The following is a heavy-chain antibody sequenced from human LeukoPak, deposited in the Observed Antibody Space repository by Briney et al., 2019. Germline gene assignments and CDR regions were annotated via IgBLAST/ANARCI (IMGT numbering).Heavy chain of an antibody. CDR1: GFMFSSYW. V-gene: IGHV3-7*01. CDR2: IKEDGSEK. CDR3: AKDRAGATGY. D-gene: IGHD1-26*01. J-gene: IGHJ4*02. Sequence: GSLRLSCAASGFMFSSYWMSWVRQAPGKGLEWVADIKEDGSEKSYVDSVKGRFTISRDNAQNSLYLQMNSLRAEDTAVYYCAKDRAGATGYWGQGTLVTVSS.